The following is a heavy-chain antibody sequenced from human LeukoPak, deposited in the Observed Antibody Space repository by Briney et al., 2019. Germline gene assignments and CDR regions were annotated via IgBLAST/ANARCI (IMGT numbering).Heavy chain of an antibody. CDR1: GFIFDDYA. D-gene: IGHD1-26*01. V-gene: IGHV3-9*01. CDR3: TKGWELISAFDY. J-gene: IGHJ4*02. Sequence: GRSLRLSCAASGFIFDDYAMHWVRQAPGKGLEWVSGISRNSGSIGYGDSVKGRFTISRDNAKNCLYLQMKSLSVEDTALYYCTKGWELISAFDYWGQGTLVTVSS. CDR2: ISRNSGSI.